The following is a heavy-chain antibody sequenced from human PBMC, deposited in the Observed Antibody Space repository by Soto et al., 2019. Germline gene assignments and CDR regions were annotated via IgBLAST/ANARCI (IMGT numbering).Heavy chain of an antibody. J-gene: IGHJ6*02. V-gene: IGHV1-8*01. CDR3: ARGPVYDFWSGYSPSYYYYGMDV. CDR1: GYTFTSYD. D-gene: IGHD3-3*01. Sequence: GASVKVSCKPSGYTFTSYDINWVRQATGQGLEWMGWMNPNSGNKGYAQKFQGRVTMTRNNSISTAYMELSSLRSEDTAVYYCARGPVYDFWSGYSPSYYYYGMDVWGQGTTVTVSS. CDR2: MNPNSGNK.